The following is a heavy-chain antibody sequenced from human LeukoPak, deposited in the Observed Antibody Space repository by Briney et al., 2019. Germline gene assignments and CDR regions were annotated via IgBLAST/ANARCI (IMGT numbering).Heavy chain of an antibody. J-gene: IGHJ6*02. Sequence: PSQTRSLTCTVSGGSISSGSYYWSWIRQPAGKGLEGIGRIYTSGSTNYNPSLKSRVTISVDTSKNQFSLKLSSVTAADTAVYYCARERRQDYDFWSGYYYYGMDVWGQGTTVTVSS. V-gene: IGHV4-61*02. CDR1: GGSISSGSYY. D-gene: IGHD3-3*01. CDR2: IYTSGST. CDR3: ARERRQDYDFWSGYYYYGMDV.